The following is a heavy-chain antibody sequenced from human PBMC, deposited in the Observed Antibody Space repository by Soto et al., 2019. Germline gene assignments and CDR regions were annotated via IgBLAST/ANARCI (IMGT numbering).Heavy chain of an antibody. V-gene: IGHV4-39*01. Sequence: QLQLQESGPGLVKPSETLSLTCTVSGGSISSSSYYWGWIRQPPGKGLEWIGSIYYSGSTYYNPSLKSRVTISVDTSKNQFSLKLSSVTAADTAVYYCARPHSFGGVIGYYYGMDVWGQGTTVTVSS. CDR1: GGSISSSSYY. D-gene: IGHD3-16*02. J-gene: IGHJ6*02. CDR2: IYYSGST. CDR3: ARPHSFGGVIGYYYGMDV.